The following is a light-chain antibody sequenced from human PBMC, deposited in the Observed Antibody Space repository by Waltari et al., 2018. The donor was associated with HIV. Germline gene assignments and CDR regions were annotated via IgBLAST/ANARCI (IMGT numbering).Light chain of an antibody. V-gene: IGLV2-14*01. Sequence: QSALTPPASVSGSPGQSITISCTGTSSDVGGYTYVSWYQQHPGKAPKLMIYEVSNRPAGVSNRFSGSKSGNTASLTISGLQAEDEADYYCSSYTSSSTLVFGGGTKLTVL. CDR1: SSDVGGYTY. J-gene: IGLJ3*02. CDR3: SSYTSSSTLV. CDR2: EVS.